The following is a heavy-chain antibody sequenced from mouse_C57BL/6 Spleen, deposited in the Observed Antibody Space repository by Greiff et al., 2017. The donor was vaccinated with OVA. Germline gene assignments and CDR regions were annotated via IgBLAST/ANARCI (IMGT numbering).Heavy chain of an antibody. CDR2: IYPGSGST. V-gene: IGHV1-55*01. D-gene: IGHD1-1*01. Sequence: VQLQQPGAELVKPGASVKMSCKASGYTFTSYWITWVKQRPGQGLEWIGDIYPGSGSTNYNEKFKSKATLTVDTSSSTAYMQLSSLTSEDSAVYYGARRDYGSSYGYFDVWGTGTTVTVSS. CDR1: GYTFTSYW. J-gene: IGHJ1*03. CDR3: ARRDYGSSYGYFDV.